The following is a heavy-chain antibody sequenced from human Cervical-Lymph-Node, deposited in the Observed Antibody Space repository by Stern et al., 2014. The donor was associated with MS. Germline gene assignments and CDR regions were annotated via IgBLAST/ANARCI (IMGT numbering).Heavy chain of an antibody. CDR1: GFTFSNYG. D-gene: IGHD2-21*02. CDR3: AKEVTERSSRDWALDH. CDR2: VAHGGGLK. V-gene: IGHV3-30*18. Sequence: QDQLVQSGGGVVQPGSSLRLSCVPSGFTFSNYGMHWVRQAPGKGLEWLGVVAHGGGLKYYADSVEGRFTISRDNSKNTLYLEMNSLRDEDTAIYYCAKEVTERSSRDWALDHWVRGALVTVSS. J-gene: IGHJ4*02.